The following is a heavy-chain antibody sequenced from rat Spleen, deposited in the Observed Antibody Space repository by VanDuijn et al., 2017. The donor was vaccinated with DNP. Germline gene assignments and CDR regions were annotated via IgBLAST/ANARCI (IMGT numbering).Heavy chain of an antibody. CDR3: ARQGHYSGDPIWFAY. J-gene: IGHJ3*01. Sequence: EVQLVESGGDSVQPGRSMKLSCAASGFTFSNYYMAWVRQAPAKGLEWVAAISPGGGNIYYRDSVKGRFTASRDNAKSTLYLQMDSLRSEDTATYYCARQGHYSGDPIWFAYWGQGTLVTVSS. D-gene: IGHD1-1*01. CDR1: GFTFSNYY. V-gene: IGHV5-25*01. CDR2: ISPGGGNI.